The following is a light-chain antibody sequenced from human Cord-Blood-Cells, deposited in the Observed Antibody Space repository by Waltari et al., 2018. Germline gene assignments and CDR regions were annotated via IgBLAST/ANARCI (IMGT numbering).Light chain of an antibody. Sequence: QSALTQPASVSGSPGQSITISCTGTSSDGGGYNLVSWYQQHPGKAPKLMIYEGSKRPSGVSNRFSGSKAGNTASLTISGLQAEDEADYYCCSYAGSSTVVFGGGTKLTVL. CDR3: CSYAGSSTVV. CDR2: EGS. J-gene: IGLJ2*01. CDR1: SSDGGGYNL. V-gene: IGLV2-23*01.